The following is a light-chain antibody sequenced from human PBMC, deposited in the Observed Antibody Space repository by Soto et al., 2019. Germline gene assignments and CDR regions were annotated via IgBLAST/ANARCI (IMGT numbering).Light chain of an antibody. CDR2: DTD. V-gene: IGLV7-46*01. J-gene: IGLJ3*02. CDR3: LISYSGVRV. Sequence: QAVVTQEPSLTVSPGGTVTLTCGSSTGAVTSGHTPYWFQQKPGQAPRTLIYDTDNKLSWTPARFSGSVFGGKAALTLSSAQPEDEADYYCLISYSGVRVFGGGTKLTVL. CDR1: TGAVTSGHT.